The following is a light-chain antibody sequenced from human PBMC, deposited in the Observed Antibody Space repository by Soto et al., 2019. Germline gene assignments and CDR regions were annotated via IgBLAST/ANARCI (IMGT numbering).Light chain of an antibody. CDR1: QSISTW. CDR3: QQYGSFSPIT. V-gene: IGKV1-5*01. Sequence: DIQMTQSPSTLSASVGYRVTITCRSSQSISTWLAWYQQKPGKAPKVLIFDASILQSGVPSRFSGSGSGTEFTLSISRLQTDDFATYYCQQYGSFSPITFGGGTKVDIK. J-gene: IGKJ4*01. CDR2: DAS.